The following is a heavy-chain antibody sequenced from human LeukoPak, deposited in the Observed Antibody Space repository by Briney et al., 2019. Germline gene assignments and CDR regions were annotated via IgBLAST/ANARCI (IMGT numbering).Heavy chain of an antibody. D-gene: IGHD3-22*01. CDR3: AGDSSGYYYFDY. V-gene: IGHV4-59*01. CDR1: GGSMSSNY. Sequence: SETLSLTCTVSGGSMSSNYWSWIRQPPGKGLEWIGYIYYSGSTNYNPSLKSRVSISVDASKNQFSLRLNSVTAADTAVYYCAGDSSGYYYFDYWGQGTLVTVSS. CDR2: IYYSGST. J-gene: IGHJ4*02.